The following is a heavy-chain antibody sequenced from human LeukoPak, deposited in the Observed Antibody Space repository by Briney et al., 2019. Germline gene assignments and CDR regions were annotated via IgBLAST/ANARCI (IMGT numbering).Heavy chain of an antibody. V-gene: IGHV3-23*01. D-gene: IGHD2-15*01. CDR1: GFTFSSYA. CDR3: AKGKTYCSGGSCYPSLFDY. CDR2: ISGSGGST. J-gene: IGHJ4*02. Sequence: GGSLRLSCAASGFTFSSYAMSWVRQAPGKGLEWVSAISGSGGSTYYADSVKGRFTISRDNSKNTLYLQMNSLRAEDTAAYYCAKGKTYCSGGSCYPSLFDYWGQGTLVTVSS.